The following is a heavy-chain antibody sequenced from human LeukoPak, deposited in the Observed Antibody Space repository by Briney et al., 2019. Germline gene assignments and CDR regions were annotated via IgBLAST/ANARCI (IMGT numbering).Heavy chain of an antibody. CDR3: ARDRGWDFDY. D-gene: IGHD6-19*01. J-gene: IGHJ4*02. Sequence: SETLSLTCTVSGGSITSYYWSCIRQPAGKGLEWIGRIHTSGITNYNPSLKSRVTISVDTSKNQFSLKLSSVTAADTAVYYCARDRGWDFDYWGQGTLVTVSS. CDR2: IHTSGIT. CDR1: GGSITSYY. V-gene: IGHV4-4*07.